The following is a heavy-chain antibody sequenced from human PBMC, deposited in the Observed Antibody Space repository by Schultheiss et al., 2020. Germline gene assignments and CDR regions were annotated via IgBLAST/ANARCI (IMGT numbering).Heavy chain of an antibody. Sequence: SETLSLTCAVSGGSISSGGYSWSWIRQPPGKGLEWIGYIYHSGSTYYNPSLKSRVTISVDRSKNQFSLKLSSVTAADTAVYYCARVRDGYVYYFDYWGQGTLVTVS. V-gene: IGHV4-30-2*01. CDR1: GGSISSGGYS. D-gene: IGHD5-24*01. CDR3: ARVRDGYVYYFDY. J-gene: IGHJ4*02. CDR2: IYHSGST.